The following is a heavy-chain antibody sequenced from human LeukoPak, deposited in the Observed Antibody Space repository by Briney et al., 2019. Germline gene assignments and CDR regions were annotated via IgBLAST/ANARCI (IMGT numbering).Heavy chain of an antibody. CDR3: STGTKPL. D-gene: IGHD1-14*01. CDR1: GLTFSSAW. J-gene: IGHJ4*02. Sequence: GGSLRLSCAASGLTFSSAWMSWVRQAPGKGLEWVGRIKSKTDGGTTDYAAPVKGRFTISRDDSQNTVYLQMNSLKTEDTAVYYCSTGTKPLRGQGTLVTVSS. V-gene: IGHV3-15*05. CDR2: IKSKTDGGTT.